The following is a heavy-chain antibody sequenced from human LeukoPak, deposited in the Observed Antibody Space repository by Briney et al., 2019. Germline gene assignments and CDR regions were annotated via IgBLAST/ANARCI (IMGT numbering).Heavy chain of an antibody. Sequence: GGSLRLSCAAFGVSVYNNHISWVRQAPGKGLERVSAIKSGGGGIYYADSVKGRFTISKDSSKSSVYLQLNSLRAEDTAVYYCARENDYHLDYWGQGTLVTVSS. CDR1: GVSVYNNH. CDR3: ARENDYHLDY. CDR2: IKSGGGGI. J-gene: IGHJ4*02. D-gene: IGHD4-11*01. V-gene: IGHV3-66*01.